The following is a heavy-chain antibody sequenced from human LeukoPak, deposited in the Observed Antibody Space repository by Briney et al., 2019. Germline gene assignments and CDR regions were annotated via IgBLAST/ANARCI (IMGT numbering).Heavy chain of an antibody. D-gene: IGHD3-10*01. Sequence: PGGSLRLSCAASGFTFSSYAMHWVRQAPGTGLQWVAFMSYDGSNEYYADSVKGRFTISRDNSKNTLYLQMNSLSAEDTAVYYCAREGYYYGSESRQADAFDVWGHGTMVTVSS. V-gene: IGHV3-30*04. CDR2: MSYDGSNE. CDR3: AREGYYYGSESRQADAFDV. CDR1: GFTFSSYA. J-gene: IGHJ3*01.